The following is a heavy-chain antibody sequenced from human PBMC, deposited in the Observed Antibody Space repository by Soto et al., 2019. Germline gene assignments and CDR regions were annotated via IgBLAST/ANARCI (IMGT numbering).Heavy chain of an antibody. CDR2: IIPIFGTA. D-gene: IGHD3-22*01. CDR1: GGTFSSYA. J-gene: IGHJ1*01. CDR3: ARSYYYDSSGYHEYFQH. V-gene: IGHV1-69*01. Sequence: QVQLVQSGAVVKKPGSSVKVSCKASGGTFSSYAISWVRQAPGQGLEWMGGIIPIFGTANYAQKFQGRVTITADESTSTAYMELSSLRSEDTAVYYCARSYYYDSSGYHEYFQHWGQGTLVTVSS.